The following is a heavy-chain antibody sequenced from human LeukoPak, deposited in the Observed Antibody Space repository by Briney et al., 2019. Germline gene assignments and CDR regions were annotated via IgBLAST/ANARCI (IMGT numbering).Heavy chain of an antibody. V-gene: IGHV3-66*01. Sequence: AGGSLRLSCAASGFTVSSNYMSWVRQAPGKGLEWVSVIYSGGSTYYADSVKGRFTISRDNSKNTLFLQMNSLRAEDTAVYYCARAQLEQLWLLFDYWGQGTLVTVSS. CDR3: ARAQLEQLWLLFDY. J-gene: IGHJ4*02. CDR1: GFTVSSNY. CDR2: IYSGGST. D-gene: IGHD5-18*01.